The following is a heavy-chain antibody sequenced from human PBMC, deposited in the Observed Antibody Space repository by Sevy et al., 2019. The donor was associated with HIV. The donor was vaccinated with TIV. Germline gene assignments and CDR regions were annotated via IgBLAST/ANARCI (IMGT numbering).Heavy chain of an antibody. CDR1: GYTFSDSY. CDR2: IGPGGT. J-gene: IGHJ5*02. Sequence: ASVKVSCKASGYTFSDSYIHWVRQAPGQGLEWMGWIGPGGTNYAQKFQDRVTMTRDTSISTAYLELTRLISDDTAVYYCARGRYCGGDNCYYDWFDPWGQGTLVTVSS. CDR3: ARGRYCGGDNCYYDWFDP. D-gene: IGHD2-15*01. V-gene: IGHV1-2*02.